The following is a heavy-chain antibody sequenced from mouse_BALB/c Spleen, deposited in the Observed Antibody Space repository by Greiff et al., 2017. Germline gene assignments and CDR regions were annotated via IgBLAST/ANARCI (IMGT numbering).Heavy chain of an antibody. D-gene: IGHD1-1*01. CDR2: INSNGGST. V-gene: IGHV5-6-3*01. CDR1: GFTFSSYG. J-gene: IGHJ2*01. Sequence: EVKLMESGGGLVQPGGSLKLYCAASGFTFSSYGMSWVRQTPDKRLELVATINSNGGSTYYPDSVKGRFTISRDNAKNTLYLQMSSLKSEDTAMYYCARDRDYYFYYFDYWGQGTTLTVSS. CDR3: ARDRDYYFYYFDY.